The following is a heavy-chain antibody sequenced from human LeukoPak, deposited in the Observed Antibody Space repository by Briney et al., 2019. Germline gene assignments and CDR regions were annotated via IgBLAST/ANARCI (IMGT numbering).Heavy chain of an antibody. CDR2: MYYSGST. Sequence: SETLSLTCTVSGGSLSSFYWSWIRQPPGKGLEWIGYMYYSGSTDYNPTLKSRVTMSVDTSRNQFSLKLRSVTAADTAVYYCARLFPFYGNARYGLDVWGPGTPVTVSS. CDR3: ARLFPFYGNARYGLDV. CDR1: GGSLSSFY. D-gene: IGHD4-17*01. V-gene: IGHV4-59*08. J-gene: IGHJ6*02.